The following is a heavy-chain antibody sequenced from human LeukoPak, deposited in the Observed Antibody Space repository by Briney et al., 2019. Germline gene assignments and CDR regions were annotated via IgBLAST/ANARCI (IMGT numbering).Heavy chain of an antibody. J-gene: IGHJ4*02. Sequence: ASVKVSCKASGYTFSNYDISWVRQATGQGLEWMGWMNPENGVTGYTQKFQGRVTLTRDTSINTAYMELVSLRSEDTAVYFCAGGVPNQLLSDKWGQGTLVFVSS. D-gene: IGHD2-2*01. CDR2: MNPENGVT. CDR3: AGGVPNQLLSDK. CDR1: GYTFSNYD. V-gene: IGHV1-8*01.